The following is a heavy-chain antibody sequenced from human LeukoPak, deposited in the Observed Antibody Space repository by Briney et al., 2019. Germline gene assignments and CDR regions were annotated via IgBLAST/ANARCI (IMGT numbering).Heavy chain of an antibody. D-gene: IGHD3-10*01. CDR2: ISYDGGRK. V-gene: IGHV3-30*18. CDR1: GFTFSNYG. CDR3: AKNIQYGSGTENYGMDV. Sequence: GGSLRLSCAASGFTFSNYGMLCVRQAPGKGLEWVAVISYDGGRKSYADSVKGRFTISRDNSKNTLYLQMNSLRAEDTAVYYCAKNIQYGSGTENYGMDVWGQGTTVTVSS. J-gene: IGHJ6*02.